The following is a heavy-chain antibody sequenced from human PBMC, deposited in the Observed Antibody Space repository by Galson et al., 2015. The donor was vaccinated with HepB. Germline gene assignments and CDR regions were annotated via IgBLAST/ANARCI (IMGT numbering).Heavy chain of an antibody. V-gene: IGHV3-33*01. CDR1: GFTFSSYG. CDR3: AREYSGYCSGGSCYSLDY. D-gene: IGHD2-15*01. J-gene: IGHJ4*02. CDR2: IWYDGSNK. Sequence: SLRLSCAASGFTFSSYGMHWVRQAPGKGLGWVAVIWYDGSNKYYADSVKGRFTISRDNSKNTLYLQMNSLRAEDTAVYYCAREYSGYCSGGSCYSLDYWGQGTLVTVSS.